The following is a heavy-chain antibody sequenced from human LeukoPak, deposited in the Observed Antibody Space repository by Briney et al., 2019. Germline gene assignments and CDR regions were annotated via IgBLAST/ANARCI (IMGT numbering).Heavy chain of an antibody. CDR3: ASDLGLGIAVAGYQIDY. D-gene: IGHD6-19*01. CDR1: GFTFSSYG. Sequence: GGSLRLSCAASGFTFSSYGMHWVRQAPGKGLEWVAVISYDGSNEYYADSVKGRFTISRDNSKNTLYLQMNSLRAEDTAVYYCASDLGLGIAVAGYQIDYWGQGTLVTVSS. V-gene: IGHV3-30*03. J-gene: IGHJ4*02. CDR2: ISYDGSNE.